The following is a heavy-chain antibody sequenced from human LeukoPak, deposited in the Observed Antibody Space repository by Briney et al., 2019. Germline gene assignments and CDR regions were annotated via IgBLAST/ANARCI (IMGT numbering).Heavy chain of an antibody. CDR1: GGSISSYY. Sequence: SETLSLTCTVSGGSISSYYWSWIRQPAGKGLEWIGRIYTSGSTNYNPSLKSRVTMSVDTSKNQFSLKLSSVTAADTAVYYCAKELPPMVQGDPNWFDPWGQGTLVTVPP. J-gene: IGHJ5*02. D-gene: IGHD3-10*01. V-gene: IGHV4-4*07. CDR2: IYTSGST. CDR3: AKELPPMVQGDPNWFDP.